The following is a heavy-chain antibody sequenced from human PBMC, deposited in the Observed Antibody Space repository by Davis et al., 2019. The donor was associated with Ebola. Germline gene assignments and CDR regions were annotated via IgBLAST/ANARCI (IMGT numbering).Heavy chain of an antibody. CDR3: AKDRHYGGNSVDY. CDR1: GFTFDNYA. CDR2: ITWNSGNV. V-gene: IGHV3-9*01. D-gene: IGHD4-23*01. Sequence: SLKISCAASGFTFDNYAMNWVRLAPGKGLEWVSGITWNSGNVGYADSVKGRFTISRDNAKNSLYLQMNSLRAEDTAFYYCAKDRHYGGNSVDYWGQGTLVTVSS. J-gene: IGHJ4*02.